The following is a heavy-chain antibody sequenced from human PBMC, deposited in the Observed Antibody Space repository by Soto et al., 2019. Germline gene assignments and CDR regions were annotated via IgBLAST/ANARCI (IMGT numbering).Heavy chain of an antibody. V-gene: IGHV1-2*04. CDR1: GYTFTGYY. CDR2: INPNSGGT. D-gene: IGHD1-26*01. Sequence: QVQLEQSGAEVKKPGASVKVSCKASGYTFTGYYMHWVRQAPGQGLEWMGWINPNSGGTNYAQKFQGWVTMTRDTSISTAYMELSRLRSDDTAVYYCARGRLVGATSKGSGAIDYWGQGTLVTVSS. CDR3: ARGRLVGATSKGSGAIDY. J-gene: IGHJ4*02.